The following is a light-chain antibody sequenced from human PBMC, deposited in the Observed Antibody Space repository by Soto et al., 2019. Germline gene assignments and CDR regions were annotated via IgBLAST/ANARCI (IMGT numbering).Light chain of an antibody. CDR3: QKYNSAPWT. J-gene: IGKJ1*01. V-gene: IGKV1-27*01. CDR1: QVISNY. CDR2: AAS. Sequence: DIQMTQSPSSLSASVGDRGTITCRASQVISNYLAWYQQKPGKVPKLLIYAASTLQSGVPFRFTGSGSGTDFTLTISSLQPEDVATYYCQKYNSAPWTFGQGTKVEIK.